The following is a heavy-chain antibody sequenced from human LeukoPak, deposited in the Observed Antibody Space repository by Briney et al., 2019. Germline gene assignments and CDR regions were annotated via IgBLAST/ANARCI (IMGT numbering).Heavy chain of an antibody. D-gene: IGHD2-2*02. CDR1: GYTFTGYY. CDR2: INTNSGGT. CDR3: ARVSVPAATPYYFDY. V-gene: IGHV1-2*02. Sequence: ASVKVSRKASGYTFTGYYMHWGRQAPGQGHELEGWINTNSGGTNYAQKFQGSVTMTRDTSISTAYMELSRLRSDDTAVYYCARVSVPAATPYYFDYWGQGTLVTVSS. J-gene: IGHJ4*02.